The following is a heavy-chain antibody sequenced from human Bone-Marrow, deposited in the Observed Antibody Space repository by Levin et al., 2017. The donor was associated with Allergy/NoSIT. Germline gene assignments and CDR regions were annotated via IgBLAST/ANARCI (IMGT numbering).Heavy chain of an antibody. CDR3: ARDPTEDVSAT. Sequence: GESLKISCAASGFVFSNYAMNWVRRAPGKGLELVSFINSDGTAVHYSDSVKGRFTISRDNAKNSLYLQLSSLRDDDTAVYYCARDPTEDVSATWGQGTLVTVSS. CDR2: INSDGTAV. V-gene: IGHV3-48*02. J-gene: IGHJ4*02. CDR1: GFVFSNYA. D-gene: IGHD1-26*01.